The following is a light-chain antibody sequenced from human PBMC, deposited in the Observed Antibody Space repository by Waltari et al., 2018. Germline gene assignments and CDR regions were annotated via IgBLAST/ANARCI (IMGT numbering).Light chain of an antibody. J-gene: IGLJ2*01. CDR2: GNS. CDR1: SSNIGAGYD. Sequence: QSVLTQPPSVSGAPGQRVTISCTGSSSNIGAGYDVHWYQQLPGTAPKLLIYGNSTGPAGVPYRCSGSKSGTSASLAITGLQAEDEADYYCQSYDSSLSGHVVFGGGTKLTVL. CDR3: QSYDSSLSGHVV. V-gene: IGLV1-40*01.